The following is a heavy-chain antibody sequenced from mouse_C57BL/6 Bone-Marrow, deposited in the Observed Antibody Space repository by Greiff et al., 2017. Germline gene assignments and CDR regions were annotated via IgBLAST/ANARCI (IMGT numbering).Heavy chain of an antibody. D-gene: IGHD2-5*01. V-gene: IGHV1-59*01. Sequence: QVQLQQPGAELVRPGTSVKLSCKASGYTFTSYWMHWVKQRPGQGLEWIGVIDPSDSYTNYNQKFKGKATLTVAPSSSTAYMQLISLTSEDSTVYYCARVAYYSKRGYYFDYWGQGTTLTVSS. CDR3: ARVAYYSKRGYYFDY. CDR1: GYTFTSYW. CDR2: IDPSDSYT. J-gene: IGHJ2*01.